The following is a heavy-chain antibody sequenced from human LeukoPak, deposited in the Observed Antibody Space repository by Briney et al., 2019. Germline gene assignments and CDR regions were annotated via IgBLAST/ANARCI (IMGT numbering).Heavy chain of an antibody. CDR3: ALVRGRGRVAFDI. CDR1: GYTFTSYY. D-gene: IGHD3-10*01. CDR2: ISAYNGNT. V-gene: IGHV1-18*04. Sequence: ASVKVSCKASGYTFTSYYMHWVRQAPGQGLEGMGWISAYNGNTNYAQKLQGRVTMTTDPSTSTAYMELRSLRSDDTAVYYCALVRGRGRVAFDIWGQGTMVTVSS. J-gene: IGHJ3*02.